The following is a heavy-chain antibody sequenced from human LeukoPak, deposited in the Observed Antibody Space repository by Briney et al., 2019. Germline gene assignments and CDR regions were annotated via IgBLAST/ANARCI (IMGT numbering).Heavy chain of an antibody. Sequence: GSLRLSCAASGFTLGSYWMHWVRQTPGEGLVWVSRIKSDGDGSGTTYADSVKGRFTISRDNAKNTLDLQMNSLRAEDTAVYYCVRDRIGSYYYMDVWGKGTTVTVSS. D-gene: IGHD1-26*01. V-gene: IGHV3-74*01. CDR3: VRDRIGSYYYMDV. CDR1: GFTLGSYW. J-gene: IGHJ6*03. CDR2: IKSDGDGSGT.